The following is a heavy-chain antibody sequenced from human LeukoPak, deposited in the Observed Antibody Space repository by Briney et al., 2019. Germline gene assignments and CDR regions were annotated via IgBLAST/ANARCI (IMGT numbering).Heavy chain of an antibody. D-gene: IGHD3-22*01. J-gene: IGHJ4*02. CDR3: ARNDYYSADY. CDR1: GGSISSGGYY. CDR2: IYHGGST. V-gene: IGHV4-30-2*01. Sequence: PSETLSLTCTVSGGSISSGGYYWSWIRQPPGKGLEWIGYIYHGGSTNYNPSLKSRVTISVDKSKNQFSLKLDSVTAADTAVYHCARNDYYSADYWGQGTLVTVSS.